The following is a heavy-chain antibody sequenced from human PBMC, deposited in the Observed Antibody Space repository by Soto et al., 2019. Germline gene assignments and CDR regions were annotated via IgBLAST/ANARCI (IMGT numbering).Heavy chain of an antibody. CDR1: GYTFTSYG. D-gene: IGHD4-4*01. CDR2: FSVNDGNI. Sequence: ASVKVSCKTSGYTFTSYGISWVRQAPGQGLEWMGWFSVNDGNIRYAQKLQGRVTMTADTSTSTAYMELSSLKSEDTAVYYCARDTWDDYSNYVLDYWGQGTLVTVSP. V-gene: IGHV1-18*01. J-gene: IGHJ4*02. CDR3: ARDTWDDYSNYVLDY.